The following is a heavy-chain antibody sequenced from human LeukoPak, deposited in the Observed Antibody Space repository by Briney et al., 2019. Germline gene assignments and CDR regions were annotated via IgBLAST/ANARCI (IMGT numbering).Heavy chain of an antibody. CDR3: ARHVAGYSYGYYYYYYMDV. J-gene: IGHJ6*03. D-gene: IGHD5-18*01. CDR2: IYPGDSDT. Sequence: PGESLKISCKGSGYSFTSYWIGWVRQMPGKGLEWMGIIYPGDSDTRYSPSFQGQVTISADKSISTAYLQWSSLKASDTAMYYCARHVAGYSYGYYYYYYMDVWGKGTTVTVSS. CDR1: GYSFTSYW. V-gene: IGHV5-51*01.